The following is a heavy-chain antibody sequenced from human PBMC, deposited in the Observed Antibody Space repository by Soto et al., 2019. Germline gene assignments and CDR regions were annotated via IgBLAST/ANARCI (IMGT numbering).Heavy chain of an antibody. CDR3: ASAVVIEPITIFGVVPYPFDYYGMDV. Sequence: SETLSLTCTVSGGSISSGGYYWSWIRQHPGKGLEWIGYIYYSGSTYYKQSLKSRVTISVDTSRNQFSLKLSSVTAADTAVYYCASAVVIEPITIFGVVPYPFDYYGMDVWGQGTTVT. CDR1: GGSISSGGYY. J-gene: IGHJ6*02. V-gene: IGHV4-31*03. D-gene: IGHD3-3*01. CDR2: IYYSGST.